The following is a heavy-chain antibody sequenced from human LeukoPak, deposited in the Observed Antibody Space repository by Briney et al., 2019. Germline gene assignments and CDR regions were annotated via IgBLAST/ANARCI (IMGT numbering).Heavy chain of an antibody. D-gene: IGHD6-13*01. CDR2: INPNSGGT. Sequence: ASVTVSCTASGYTFTGYYMHWVRQAPGQGLEWMGWINPNSGGTNYAQKFQGWVTMTRDTSISTAYMELSRLRSDDTAVYYCAYSSSSLAFDYWGQGTLVTVSS. CDR1: GYTFTGYY. CDR3: AYSSSSLAFDY. V-gene: IGHV1-2*04. J-gene: IGHJ4*02.